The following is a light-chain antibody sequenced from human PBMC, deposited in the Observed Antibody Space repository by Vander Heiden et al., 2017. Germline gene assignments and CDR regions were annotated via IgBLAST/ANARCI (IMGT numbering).Light chain of an antibody. Sequence: DIQMTQSPSSLSASVGDRVTITCRASQSISSYLNWYQQKPGKAPKLLIYAASSLQSGVPSRFSGSGYGTDFTLTISSRQPEDFATYYCQHSYSNLLYTFGPRTKLEIK. J-gene: IGKJ2*01. CDR2: AAS. V-gene: IGKV1-39*01. CDR1: QSISSY. CDR3: QHSYSNLLYT.